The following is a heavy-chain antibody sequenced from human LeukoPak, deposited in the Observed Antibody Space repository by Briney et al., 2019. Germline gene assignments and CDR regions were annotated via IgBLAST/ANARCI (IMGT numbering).Heavy chain of an antibody. CDR1: GGSISSYY. CDR3: ARGDDYGGAWYYFDC. D-gene: IGHD4-23*01. V-gene: IGHV4-4*07. CDR2: IYTSGST. Sequence: SETLSLTCTVSGGSISSYYWSWMRQPARKGLEWIGRIYTSGSTNYNPSLKSRVTMSVDTSKNQFSVKLSSVTAADTAVYYCARGDDYGGAWYYFDCWGQGTLVTVSS. J-gene: IGHJ4*02.